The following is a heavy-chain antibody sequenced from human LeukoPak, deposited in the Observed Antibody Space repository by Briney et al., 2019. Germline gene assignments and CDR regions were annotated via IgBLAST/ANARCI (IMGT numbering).Heavy chain of an antibody. D-gene: IGHD5-12*01. V-gene: IGHV4-34*01. Sequence: SETLSLTCAVYGGSFSGYYWSWIRQPPGKGLEWIGEINHSGSTNYNPSLKSRVTISVDTSKNQFSLKLSSVTAADTAVYYCARHFPIVATTYLRGYYFDYWGQGTLVTVSS. J-gene: IGHJ4*02. CDR1: GGSFSGYY. CDR2: INHSGST. CDR3: ARHFPIVATTYLRGYYFDY.